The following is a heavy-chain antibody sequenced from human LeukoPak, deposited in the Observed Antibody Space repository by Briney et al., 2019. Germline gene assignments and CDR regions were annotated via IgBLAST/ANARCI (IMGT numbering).Heavy chain of an antibody. CDR1: GGSFSGYY. CDR3: ARGPSYYYDSSGYGRKYYYYYGMDV. CDR2: INHSGST. D-gene: IGHD3-22*01. Sequence: SETLSLTCAVYGGSFSGYYWSWIRQPPGKGLEWIGEINHSGSTNYNPSLKSRATISVDTSKNQFSLKLSSVTAADTAVYYCARGPSYYYDSSGYGRKYYYYYGMDVWGQGTTVTVSS. J-gene: IGHJ6*02. V-gene: IGHV4-34*01.